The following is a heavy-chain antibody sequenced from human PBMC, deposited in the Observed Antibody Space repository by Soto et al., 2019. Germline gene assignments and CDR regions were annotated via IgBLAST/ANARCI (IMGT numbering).Heavy chain of an antibody. CDR3: ARVALGYDYADV. CDR2: INPSGDGT. D-gene: IGHD4-17*01. CDR1: GYTFNAFH. V-gene: IGHV1-46*02. Sequence: GAVKVSCKAFGYTFNAFHMHWVRQAPGQGLEWMGVINPSGDGTSYAQKFQGRVTMTRDTSTSTVYMELSSLRSEDTAVYYCARVALGYDYADVWGQGTTVTVSS. J-gene: IGHJ6*02.